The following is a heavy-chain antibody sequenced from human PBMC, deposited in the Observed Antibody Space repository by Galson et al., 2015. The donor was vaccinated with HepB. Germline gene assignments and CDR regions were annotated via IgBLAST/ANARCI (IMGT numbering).Heavy chain of an antibody. Sequence: SETLSLTCTVSGGSISNYYWSWIRQPAGKGLEWIGRIYTSGSTNYNPSLKSRVTMSVDTSKNQFSLKLSSVTAADTAVYYCARVPTQNYYYGMDVWGQGTTVTVSS. CDR1: GGSISNYY. CDR2: IYTSGST. CDR3: ARVPTQNYYYGMDV. J-gene: IGHJ6*02. V-gene: IGHV4-4*07.